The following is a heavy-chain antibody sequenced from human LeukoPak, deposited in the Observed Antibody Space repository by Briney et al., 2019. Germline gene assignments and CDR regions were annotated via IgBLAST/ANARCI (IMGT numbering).Heavy chain of an antibody. CDR2: IRYDGSNK. D-gene: IGHD6-19*01. CDR3: AKEGLIAVAGPYYFDY. Sequence: GGSLRLSCAAAGFTFSSYGMHWVRQAPGKGLEWVAFIRYDGSNKYYADSVKGRFTISRDNSKNTLYLQMNSLRAEDTAVYYCAKEGLIAVAGPYYFDYWGRGTLVTVSS. J-gene: IGHJ4*02. CDR1: GFTFSSYG. V-gene: IGHV3-30*02.